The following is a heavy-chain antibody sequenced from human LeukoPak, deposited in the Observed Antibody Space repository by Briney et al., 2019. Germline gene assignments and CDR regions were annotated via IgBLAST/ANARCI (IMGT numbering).Heavy chain of an antibody. CDR3: ARDPVPGDAFDI. D-gene: IGHD1-14*01. CDR2: IYSGGST. V-gene: IGHV3-53*01. CDR1: GFTVSSNY. Sequence: GGSLRLSCAASGFTVSSNYMSWVRQAPGKGLKWVSVIYSGGSTYYADSVKDRFTISRDNSKNTLYLQMNSLRAEDTAVCYCARDPVPGDAFDIWGQGTMVTVSS. J-gene: IGHJ3*02.